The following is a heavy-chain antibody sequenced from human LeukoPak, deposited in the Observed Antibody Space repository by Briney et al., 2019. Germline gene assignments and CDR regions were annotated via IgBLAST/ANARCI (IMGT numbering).Heavy chain of an antibody. CDR2: IYYSGST. CDR1: GGSISSGGYY. CDR3: ARDSGIAASGSGFNY. J-gene: IGHJ4*02. Sequence: PSETLSLTCTVSGGSISSGGYYWSWIRQPPGKGLEWIGYIYYSGSTYYNPSLKSRVTISVDRSKNQFSLKLSSVTAADTAVYYCARDSGIAASGSGFNYWGQGTLVTVSS. D-gene: IGHD6-13*01. V-gene: IGHV4-30-2*01.